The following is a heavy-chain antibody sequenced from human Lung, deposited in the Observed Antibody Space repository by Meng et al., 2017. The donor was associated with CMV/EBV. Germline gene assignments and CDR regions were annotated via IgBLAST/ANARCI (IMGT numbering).Heavy chain of an antibody. D-gene: IGHD2-15*01. V-gene: IGHV3-53*01. CDR3: ANGHCSGAICSGAFDI. Sequence: SXVASGFTVSSHYMSWVRQAPGQGLEWVSVIYNVGNTYYADSVKGRFTVSRDNSKNTLYLQMNTLRPEVTAVYYCANGHCSGAICSGAFDIWGQGXMVTVSS. CDR1: GFTVSSHY. J-gene: IGHJ3*02. CDR2: IYNVGNT.